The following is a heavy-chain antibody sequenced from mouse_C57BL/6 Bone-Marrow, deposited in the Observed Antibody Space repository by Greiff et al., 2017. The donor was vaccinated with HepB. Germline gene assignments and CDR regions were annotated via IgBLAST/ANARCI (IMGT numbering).Heavy chain of an antibody. V-gene: IGHV1-15*01. CDR2: IDPETGGT. CDR3: TRPHPRREYCDY. CDR1: GYTFTDYE. Sequence: VQLQQSGAELVRPGASVTLSCKASGYTFTDYEMHWVKQTPVHGLEWIGAIDPETGGTAYNQKFKGKAILTADKSSSTAYMELRSLTSEDSAVYYCTRPHPRREYCDYWGQGTTLTVSS. J-gene: IGHJ2*01.